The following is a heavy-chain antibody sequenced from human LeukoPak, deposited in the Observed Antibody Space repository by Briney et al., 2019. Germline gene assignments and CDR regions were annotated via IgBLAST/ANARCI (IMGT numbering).Heavy chain of an antibody. CDR3: ARDSRYYGSGSNTYYFDY. CDR1: GGSISSSSYY. J-gene: IGHJ4*02. Sequence: SETLSLTCTVSGGSISSSSYYWGWIRQPPGKGLEWIGSIYYSGSTNYNPSLKSRVTISVDTSKNQFSLKLSSVTAADTAVYYCARDSRYYGSGSNTYYFDYWGQGTLVTVSS. V-gene: IGHV4-39*07. CDR2: IYYSGST. D-gene: IGHD3-10*01.